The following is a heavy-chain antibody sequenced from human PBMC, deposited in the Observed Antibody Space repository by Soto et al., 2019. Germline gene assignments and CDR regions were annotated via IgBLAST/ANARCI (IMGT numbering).Heavy chain of an antibody. CDR2: LHNSGST. CDR1: GDSLSSGDYY. D-gene: IGHD3-3*01. Sequence: PSETLSLTCTVFGDSLSSGDYYWSWIRQPPGKGLEWIGHLHNSGSTQYSPSLRRRLAISEDTTKNKFSLSLNSVTATDTAVYFCVRALGSRFLEWPRFDPWGQGTLVTVSS. J-gene: IGHJ5*02. CDR3: VRALGSRFLEWPRFDP. V-gene: IGHV4-30-4*01.